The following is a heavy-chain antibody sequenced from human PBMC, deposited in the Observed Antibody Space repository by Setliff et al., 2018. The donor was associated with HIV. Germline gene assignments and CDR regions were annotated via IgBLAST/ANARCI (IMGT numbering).Heavy chain of an antibody. Sequence: SETLSLTCTVSGGSISSYYWSWIRQPPGKGLEWIGYIYYSGSTNYNPSLKSRVTISVDTSKNQFSLKLSSVTAADTAVYYCASLSGSYWYFQHWGQGTLVTVSS. CDR2: IYYSGST. V-gene: IGHV4-59*01. J-gene: IGHJ1*01. CDR3: ASLSGSYWYFQH. CDR1: GGSISSYY. D-gene: IGHD1-26*01.